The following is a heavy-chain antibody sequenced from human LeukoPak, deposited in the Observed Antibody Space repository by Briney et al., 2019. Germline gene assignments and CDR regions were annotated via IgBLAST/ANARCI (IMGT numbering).Heavy chain of an antibody. Sequence: GGSLRLSCAASGFTFSNHGMPWVRQAPGRGLEWVAVIWYDGSNKYYADSVKGRFTISRDNSKNTLYLQMNSLRAEDTAVYYCARDRTSRFIDYWGQGTLVTVSS. CDR1: GFTFSNHG. J-gene: IGHJ4*02. CDR3: ARDRTSRFIDY. CDR2: IWYDGSNK. D-gene: IGHD6-13*01. V-gene: IGHV3-33*01.